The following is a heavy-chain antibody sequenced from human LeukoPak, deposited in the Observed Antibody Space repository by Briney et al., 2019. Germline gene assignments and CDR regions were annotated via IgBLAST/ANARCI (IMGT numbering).Heavy chain of an antibody. J-gene: IGHJ6*02. Sequence: PGGSLRLSCAASGFTFSSYAMSWVRQAPGKGLEWVSAISGSGGSTYYADSVKGRFTISRDNSKNTLYLQMNSLRAEDTAVYYCAKAGFWVNDYYGMDVWGQGTTVTVSS. CDR3: AKAGFWVNDYYGMDV. D-gene: IGHD3-9*01. CDR1: GFTFSSYA. V-gene: IGHV3-23*01. CDR2: ISGSGGST.